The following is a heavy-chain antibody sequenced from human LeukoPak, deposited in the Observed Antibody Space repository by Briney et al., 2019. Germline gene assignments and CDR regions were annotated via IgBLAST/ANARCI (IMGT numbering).Heavy chain of an antibody. CDR2: ISRSGDTI. CDR1: GFTFSRYE. Sequence: GGSLRLSCAASGFTFSRYEMNWVRQAPGKGLEWVSYISRSGDTIYFADSVKGRFTISRDNAKNSLYPQMSSLRVEDTAVYYCARDYASDYWGQGTLVTVSS. V-gene: IGHV3-48*03. CDR3: ARDYASDY. J-gene: IGHJ4*02. D-gene: IGHD3-10*01.